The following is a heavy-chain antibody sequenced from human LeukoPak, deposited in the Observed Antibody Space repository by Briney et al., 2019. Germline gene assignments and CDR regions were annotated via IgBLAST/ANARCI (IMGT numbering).Heavy chain of an antibody. CDR2: ISGGGDRI. Sequence: GGSLRLSCAASGFTFDIYGMSWVRQAPGKGLEWVSGISGGGDRIHYAESVKGRFTISRDNSKNTVFLQMNSLRAEDTAVYYCAKRSGSGGPFDYWGQGILVTVSS. CDR3: AKRSGSGGPFDY. J-gene: IGHJ4*02. D-gene: IGHD3-10*01. CDR1: GFTFDIYG. V-gene: IGHV3-23*01.